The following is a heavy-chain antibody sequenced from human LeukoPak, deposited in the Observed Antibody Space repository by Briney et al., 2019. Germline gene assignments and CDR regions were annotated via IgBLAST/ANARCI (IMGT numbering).Heavy chain of an antibody. CDR1: GFTFSSYW. J-gene: IGHJ4*02. CDR2: IKQDGSGK. CDR3: ARDKGTDLWSGFDY. Sequence: GGSLRLSCAASGFTFSSYWMSWVRQAPGKGLEWVANIKQDGSGKYHVDSVKGRFTISRDNAKNSLSLQMNSLRAEDTAVYYCARDKGTDLWSGFDYWGQGTLVTVSS. D-gene: IGHD3-3*01. V-gene: IGHV3-7*01.